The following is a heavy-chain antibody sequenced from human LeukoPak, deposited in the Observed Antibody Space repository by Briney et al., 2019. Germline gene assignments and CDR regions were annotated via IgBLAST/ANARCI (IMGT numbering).Heavy chain of an antibody. CDR3: ARDRWAPYYYGSGIDY. V-gene: IGHV1-46*01. Sequence: ASVKVSCKASGYTFTGYYMHRVRQAPGQGLEWMGIINPSGGSTSYAQKFQGRVTMTRDTSTSTVYMELSSLRSEDTAVYYCARDRWAPYYYGSGIDYWGQGTLVTVSS. CDR1: GYTFTGYY. D-gene: IGHD3-10*01. J-gene: IGHJ4*02. CDR2: INPSGGST.